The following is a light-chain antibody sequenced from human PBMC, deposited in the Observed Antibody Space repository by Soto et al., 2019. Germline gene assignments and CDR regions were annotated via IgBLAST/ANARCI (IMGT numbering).Light chain of an antibody. Sequence: EIVLTQSPATLSVSPGQSASLXCRASQGLNSKLAWYQQKPGQAPRLLIYGVSTRATGIPARFSGSGSGTDFTLTISSLEPEDFAVYYCQQYGNSPQTFGQGTKVDI. CDR3: QQYGNSPQT. V-gene: IGKV3-15*01. CDR1: QGLNSK. J-gene: IGKJ1*01. CDR2: GVS.